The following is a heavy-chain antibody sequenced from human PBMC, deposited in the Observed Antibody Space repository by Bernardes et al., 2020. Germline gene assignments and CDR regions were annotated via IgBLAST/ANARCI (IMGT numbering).Heavy chain of an antibody. J-gene: IGHJ4*02. V-gene: IGHV3-15*01. CDR3: TTAIPVPMITPGGFDY. D-gene: IGHD3-16*01. CDR2: IKSKTDGGTT. Sequence: VGSLSLSCAASGFTFSNAWMSWVRQAPGKGLEWVGRIKSKTDGGTTDYAAPVKGRFTISRDDSKNTLYLQMNSLKTEDTAVYYCTTAIPVPMITPGGFDYWGQGTLVTVSS. CDR1: GFTFSNAW.